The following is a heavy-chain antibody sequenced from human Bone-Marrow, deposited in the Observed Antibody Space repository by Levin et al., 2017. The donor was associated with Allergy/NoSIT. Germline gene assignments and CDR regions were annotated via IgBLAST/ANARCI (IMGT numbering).Heavy chain of an antibody. D-gene: IGHD1-20*01. CDR1: GFTFSSYG. Sequence: GGSLRLSCAASGFTFSSYGMHWVRQAPGKGLEWVAVISYDGSNKYYADSVKGRFTISRDNSKNTLYLQMNSLRAEDTAVYYCAKDRNNWNDPYYYYYGMDGWGQGTTVTVSS. CDR2: ISYDGSNK. V-gene: IGHV3-30*18. J-gene: IGHJ6*02. CDR3: AKDRNNWNDPYYYYYGMDG.